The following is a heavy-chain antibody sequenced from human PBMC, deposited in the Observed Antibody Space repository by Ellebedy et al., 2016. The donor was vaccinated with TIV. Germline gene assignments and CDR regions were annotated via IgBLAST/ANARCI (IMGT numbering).Heavy chain of an antibody. Sequence: ASVKVSXXASGYTFTSYGITWVRQAPGQGLEWMGWISAYNGNTNYAQKFQGRVAMTTDTSTSTAYMELSSLRSEDTAVYYCARVPMFGGGEDYWGQGTLVTVSS. CDR2: ISAYNGNT. CDR3: ARVPMFGGGEDY. V-gene: IGHV1-18*01. D-gene: IGHD3-10*02. J-gene: IGHJ4*02. CDR1: GYTFTSYG.